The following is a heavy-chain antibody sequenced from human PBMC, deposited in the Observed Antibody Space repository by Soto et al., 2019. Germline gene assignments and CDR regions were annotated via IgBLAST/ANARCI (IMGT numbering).Heavy chain of an antibody. J-gene: IGHJ6*02. D-gene: IGHD3-3*01. Sequence: QVQLVQSGAEVKKPGASVKVSCKASGYTFTSYGISWVRQAPGQGLEWMGWIRAYNGNTKYAQKLQGRVSKTTDTSTRTAYIELRSLRSDDTAVYYCARAFIYDFWSGPTPSYFYYGMDVWGQGTTVTVSS. V-gene: IGHV1-18*01. CDR1: GYTFTSYG. CDR2: IRAYNGNT. CDR3: ARAFIYDFWSGPTPSYFYYGMDV.